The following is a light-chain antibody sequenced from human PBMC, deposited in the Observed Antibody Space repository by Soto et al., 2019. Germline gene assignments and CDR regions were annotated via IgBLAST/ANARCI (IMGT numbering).Light chain of an antibody. Sequence: EIVLTQSPGTLSLSPVERATLSCRASQSVSSTYLIWYQQKPGQAPRLLIYGASTRATGIPARFSGSGSGTEFTLTISSLQSEDFAVYYCQQYNNWPPIPFGQGTRLEI. CDR2: GAS. V-gene: IGKV3-15*01. J-gene: IGKJ5*01. CDR1: QSVSSTY. CDR3: QQYNNWPPIP.